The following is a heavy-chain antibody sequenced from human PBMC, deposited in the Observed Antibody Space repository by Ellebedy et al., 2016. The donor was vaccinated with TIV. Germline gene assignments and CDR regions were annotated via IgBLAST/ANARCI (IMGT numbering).Heavy chain of an antibody. CDR3: ARDNYGDYLYYF. Sequence: PGGSLRLSCTASGFTXXSYSIHWVRXXPGKGLEWVSYISGSNSSIRYADSVKGRFTISSDNAKNSVYLQMNSLRDDDTAVYFCARDNYGDYLYYFWGKGTMGTVSS. V-gene: IGHV3-48*02. CDR1: GFTXXSYS. J-gene: IGHJ4*02. D-gene: IGHD4-17*01. CDR2: ISGSNSSI.